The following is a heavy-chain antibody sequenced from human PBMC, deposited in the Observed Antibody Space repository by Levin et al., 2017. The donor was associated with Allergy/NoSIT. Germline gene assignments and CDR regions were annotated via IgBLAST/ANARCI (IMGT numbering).Heavy chain of an antibody. CDR3: TTEVNSNDYDFWSAKGGYDY. J-gene: IGHJ4*02. CDR2: IKSKTDGGTT. CDR1: GFTFSNAW. D-gene: IGHD3-3*01. V-gene: IGHV3-15*07. Sequence: GGSLRLSCAASGFTFSNAWMNWVRQAPGKGLEWVGRIKSKTDGGTTDYAAPVKGRFTISRDDSKNTLYLQMNSLKTEDTAVYYCTTEVNSNDYDFWSAKGGYDYWGQGTLVTVSS.